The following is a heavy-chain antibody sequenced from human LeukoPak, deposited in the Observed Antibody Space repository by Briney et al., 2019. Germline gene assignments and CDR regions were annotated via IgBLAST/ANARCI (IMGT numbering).Heavy chain of an antibody. D-gene: IGHD2-15*01. Sequence: GGSLRLSCAASGFTFDDYGMSWVRQAPGKGLEWVSGINWNGGSTGYADSVKGRFTISRDNAKNSLYLQMNSLRAEDTAVYYCAKDSPWDIVVVVAATPHFDYWGQGTLVTVSS. CDR3: AKDSPWDIVVVVAATPHFDY. CDR1: GFTFDDYG. V-gene: IGHV3-20*04. J-gene: IGHJ4*02. CDR2: INWNGGST.